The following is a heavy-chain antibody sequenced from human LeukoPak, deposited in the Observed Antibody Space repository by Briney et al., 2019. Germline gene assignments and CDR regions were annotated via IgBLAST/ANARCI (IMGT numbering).Heavy chain of an antibody. D-gene: IGHD1-26*01. CDR1: GGSISTNNW. J-gene: IGHJ3*02. CDR3: ARAPLSGTYYTDAFDI. V-gene: IGHV4-4*02. CDR2: IHHSGST. Sequence: NSSGTLSLTCAVSGGSISTNNWWTWVRQPPGKGLKWIGEIHHSGSTDYNPSLKSRVTVSPDKSKNQFSLTLTSVTAADTAVYFCARAPLSGTYYTDAFDIWGQGTMVTVSS.